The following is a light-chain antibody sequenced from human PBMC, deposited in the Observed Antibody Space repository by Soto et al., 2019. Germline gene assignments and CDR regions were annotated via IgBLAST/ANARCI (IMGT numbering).Light chain of an antibody. CDR2: EVS. V-gene: IGLV2-14*01. CDR1: SSDVGGYNY. J-gene: IGLJ2*01. CDR3: SSYARTSNLAV. Sequence: QSALTQPASVSGSPGQSITISCTGTSSDVGGYNYVSWYQQHPGKAPKLMIYEVSNRPSGVSNRFSGSKSGNTASLTISGLRAEDEADYFCSSYARTSNLAVFGGGTKVTVL.